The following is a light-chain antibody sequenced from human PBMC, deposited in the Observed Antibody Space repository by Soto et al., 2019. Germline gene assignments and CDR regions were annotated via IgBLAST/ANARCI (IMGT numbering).Light chain of an antibody. V-gene: IGLV7-43*01. J-gene: IGLJ3*02. CDR3: LLYSGNTWV. CDR2: STS. CDR1: TGADTTTHY. Sequence: QAVVTQEPSLPVSPGGTVTLTCASSTGADTTTHYPSWVQQKPGHAPRTLIYSTSKKHSWTPARFSGSLLGDKAALTLSGVQPEGEAGYFCLLYSGNTWVFGGGTKLTVL.